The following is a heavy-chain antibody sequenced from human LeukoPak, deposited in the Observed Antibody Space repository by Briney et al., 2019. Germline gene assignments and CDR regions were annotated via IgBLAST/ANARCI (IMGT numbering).Heavy chain of an antibody. CDR2: ISAYNGNT. CDR1: GYTFTSYG. Sequence: ASVKVSCKASGYTFTSYGISWVRQAPGQGLEWMGWISAYNGNTNYAQKLQGRVTMTTDTSTSTAYMELRSLRSDDTAVYYCARGYSYGPDLYYFDYWGQGTLVTVSS. D-gene: IGHD5-18*01. CDR3: ARGYSYGPDLYYFDY. J-gene: IGHJ4*02. V-gene: IGHV1-18*01.